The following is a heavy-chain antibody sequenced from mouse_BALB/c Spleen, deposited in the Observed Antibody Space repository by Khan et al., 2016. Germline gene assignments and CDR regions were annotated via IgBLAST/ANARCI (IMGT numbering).Heavy chain of an antibody. Sequence: QIQLVQSGHELKKPGETFRISCKASGYTFTNYGMNWVKQAPGKGLKWMGWINTYTGEPTYADDFKGRFAFSLETSASTVYLQINNLKNEDMATYFCARQYYSNHAMDYWGQGTSVTVSS. V-gene: IGHV9-1*02. CDR1: GYTFTNYG. D-gene: IGHD2-5*01. J-gene: IGHJ4*01. CDR3: ARQYYSNHAMDY. CDR2: INTYTGEP.